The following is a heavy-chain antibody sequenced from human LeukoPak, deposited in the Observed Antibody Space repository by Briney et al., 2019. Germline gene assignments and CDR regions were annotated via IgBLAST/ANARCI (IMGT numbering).Heavy chain of an antibody. CDR2: IVVGSGNT. V-gene: IGHV1-58*02. J-gene: IGHJ3*02. Sequence: GASVKVSCKASGFTFTSSAMQWVRQARGQRLEWIGWIVVGSGNTNYAQKFQERVTITRDMSTSTAYMELSSLRSEDMAVYYCAADGSYRYAFDIWGQGTMVTVSS. CDR3: AADGSYRYAFDI. CDR1: GFTFTSSA. D-gene: IGHD3-16*02.